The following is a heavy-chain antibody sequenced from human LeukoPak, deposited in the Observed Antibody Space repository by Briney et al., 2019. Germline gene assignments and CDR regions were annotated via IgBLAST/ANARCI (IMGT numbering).Heavy chain of an antibody. J-gene: IGHJ4*02. CDR2: IYPGDSDT. Sequence: GESLKISCKGSGYSFTSYRIGWVRQMPGKGLEWMGIIYPGDSDTRYSPSFQGQVTISADKSISTAYLQWSSLKASDTAMYYCARHYYYGSGSNTIDYWGQGTLVTVSS. CDR3: ARHYYYGSGSNTIDY. CDR1: GYSFTSYR. V-gene: IGHV5-51*01. D-gene: IGHD3-10*01.